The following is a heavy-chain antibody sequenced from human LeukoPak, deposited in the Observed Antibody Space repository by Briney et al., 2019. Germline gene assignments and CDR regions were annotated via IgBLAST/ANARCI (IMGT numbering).Heavy chain of an antibody. CDR3: AKDGSYYGFDY. J-gene: IGHJ4*02. V-gene: IGHV3-43*01. Sequence: GGSLRLSCAASGFTFDDYTMHWVRQAPGKGLEWVSLISWDGGSTYYADSVKGRFTISRDNSKNSLYLQMNSLGTEDTALYYCAKDGSYYGFDYWGQGTLVTVSS. CDR2: ISWDGGST. D-gene: IGHD1-26*01. CDR1: GFTFDDYT.